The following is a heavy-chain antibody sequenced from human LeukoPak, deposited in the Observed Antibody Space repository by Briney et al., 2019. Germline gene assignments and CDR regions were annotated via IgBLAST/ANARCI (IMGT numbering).Heavy chain of an antibody. V-gene: IGHV4-39*01. CDR2: IYYSGST. Sequence: SETLSLTCTVSGGSISSSYYWGWIRQPPGKGLEWIGNIYYSGSTYYNPSLKSRVTISIDTSKNQFSLKLTSVTAADTAVYYCARQTGSGLFILPGGQGTLVTVSS. J-gene: IGHJ4*02. CDR1: GGSISSSYY. D-gene: IGHD3/OR15-3a*01. CDR3: ARQTGSGLFILP.